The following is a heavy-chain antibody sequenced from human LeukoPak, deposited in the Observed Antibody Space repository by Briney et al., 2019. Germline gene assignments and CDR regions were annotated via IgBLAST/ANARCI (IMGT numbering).Heavy chain of an antibody. J-gene: IGHJ4*02. V-gene: IGHV3-9*01. CDR2: ISWNSYNI. Sequence: TGGSLRLSCAASGFTFDDYAMHWVRQAPGKGLEWVSGISWNSYNIGYADSVKGRFTISRDNAKNSMYLQMNSLRAEDTALYYCTKGGMTTMTAFDFWGQGTQVTVSS. CDR3: TKGGMTTMTAFDF. CDR1: GFTFDDYA. D-gene: IGHD4-17*01.